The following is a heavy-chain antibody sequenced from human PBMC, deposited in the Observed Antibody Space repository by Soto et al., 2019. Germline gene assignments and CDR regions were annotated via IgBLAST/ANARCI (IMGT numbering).Heavy chain of an antibody. V-gene: IGHV3-23*01. CDR2: ISGSGGST. CDR3: AKSRPRIAVASVFHTHRYFDY. J-gene: IGHJ4*02. D-gene: IGHD6-19*01. Sequence: PGGSLRLSCAASGFTFSSYAMSWVRQAPGKGLEWVSAISGSGGSTYYADSVKGRFTISRDNSKNTLYLQMNSLRAEDTAVYYCAKSRPRIAVASVFHTHRYFDYWGQGTLVTVSS. CDR1: GFTFSSYA.